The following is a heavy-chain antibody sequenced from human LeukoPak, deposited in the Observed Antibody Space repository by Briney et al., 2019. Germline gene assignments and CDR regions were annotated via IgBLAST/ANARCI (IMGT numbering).Heavy chain of an antibody. Sequence: KSGGSLRLSCAASGFTFSSYGMHWVRQAPGKGLEWVSSISSSSSYIYYADSVKGRFTISRDNAKNSLYLQMSSLRAEDTAVYYCARRQDIVLMVYAQGGAFDIWGQGTMVTVSS. CDR3: ARRQDIVLMVYAQGGAFDI. CDR2: ISSSSSYI. J-gene: IGHJ3*02. V-gene: IGHV3-21*01. CDR1: GFTFSSYG. D-gene: IGHD2-8*01.